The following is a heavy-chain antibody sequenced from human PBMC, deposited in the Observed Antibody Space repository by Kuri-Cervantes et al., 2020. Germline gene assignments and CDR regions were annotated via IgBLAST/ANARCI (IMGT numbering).Heavy chain of an antibody. CDR2: IRYDGSNK. V-gene: IGHV3-30*02. Sequence: GESLKISCAASGFTFSSYGMHWVRQAPGKGLEWVAFIRYDGSNKYYADSVKGRFTISRDNSKNTLYLQMNSLRAEDTAVYYCAADSGLDLSGYNFDYWGQGTLVTVSS. CDR1: GFTFSSYG. J-gene: IGHJ4*02. D-gene: IGHD3-22*01. CDR3: AADSGLDLSGYNFDY.